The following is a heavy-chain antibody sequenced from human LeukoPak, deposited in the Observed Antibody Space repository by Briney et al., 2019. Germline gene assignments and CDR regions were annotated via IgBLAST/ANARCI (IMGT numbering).Heavy chain of an antibody. D-gene: IGHD5/OR15-5a*01. CDR1: GFTFSTNG. J-gene: IGHJ4*02. CDR3: AKIEVSATLDY. V-gene: IGHV3-30*02. CDR2: IRNDGSNK. Sequence: PGGSLSLTCAAYGFTFSTNGLHWLGPGPGKGLEWVAFIRNDGSNKYYADSVKGRFTISRDNSRNTLSLQMNSLRVEDTAVYYCAKIEVSATLDYWGQGTLVTVSS.